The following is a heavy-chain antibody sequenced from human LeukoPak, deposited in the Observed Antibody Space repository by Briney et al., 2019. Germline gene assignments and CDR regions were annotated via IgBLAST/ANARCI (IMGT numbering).Heavy chain of an antibody. V-gene: IGHV4-34*01. CDR1: VGSFRRYY. CDR3: ARGQTGPRLHY. J-gene: IGHJ4*02. D-gene: IGHD2-15*01. Sequence: SQTLSLTRAVYVGSFRRYYWSWIRQPPGKGREWIGEINHSGSTNYNPSLKSRVPISVDTSKNQFSLKLSSVTAADTAVYYCARGQTGPRLHYWGQGTLVTVSS. CDR2: INHSGST.